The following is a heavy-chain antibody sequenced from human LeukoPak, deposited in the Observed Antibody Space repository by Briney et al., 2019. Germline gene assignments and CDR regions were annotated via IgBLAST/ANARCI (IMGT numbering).Heavy chain of an antibody. V-gene: IGHV1-69*01. CDR2: IIPIFGTA. J-gene: IGHJ6*02. Sequence: ASVKVSCKASGGTFSSYAISWVRQAPGQGLEWMGGIIPIFGTANYAQKFQGRVTITADESTSTAYMELSSLRSEDTAVYYCARELQYDFWSGYYTGRSYYYYGMDVWGQATTVTVSS. CDR1: GGTFSSYA. D-gene: IGHD3-3*01. CDR3: ARELQYDFWSGYYTGRSYYYYGMDV.